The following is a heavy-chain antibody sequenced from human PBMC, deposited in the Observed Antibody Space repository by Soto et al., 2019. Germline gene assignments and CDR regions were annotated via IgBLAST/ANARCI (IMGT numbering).Heavy chain of an antibody. Sequence: PGGSLRLSCAASGFTFSSYAMSWVRQAPGKGLEWVSAISGSGDGTYYADSVKGRFTISRDNSKNRLYLQINSLKAEDTAVYYCTINGHGWIFDYWGQGTLVTVSS. CDR1: GFTFSSYA. V-gene: IGHV3-23*01. CDR2: ISGSGDGT. J-gene: IGHJ4*02. CDR3: TINGHGWIFDY. D-gene: IGHD6-19*01.